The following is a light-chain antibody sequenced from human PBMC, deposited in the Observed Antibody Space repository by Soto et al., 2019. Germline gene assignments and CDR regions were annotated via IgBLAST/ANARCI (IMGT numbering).Light chain of an antibody. CDR1: QSISSW. V-gene: IGKV1-5*03. CDR3: QQCNRYPLT. CDR2: KAS. J-gene: IGKJ1*01. Sequence: DIQMTQSPSTLSASVGDRVTITCRASQSISSWLAWYQQKPGKAPKVLISKASSLESGVPSRFSGSGSGTEIHLNISSLPPDDFAIYYCQQCNRYPLTFGPGTKVEIK.